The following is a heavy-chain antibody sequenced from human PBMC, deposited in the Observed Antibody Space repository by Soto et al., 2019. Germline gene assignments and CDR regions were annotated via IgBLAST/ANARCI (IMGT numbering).Heavy chain of an antibody. CDR1: GGSFSSGAYY. Sequence: QVQLQESGPGLVKPSQNLSLTCTVSGGSFSSGAYYWRWVRRHPGLGLEWIGYISYRGTPYYNPSLKSRLTISVDASTNQFSLRLSSVTAADTAVYYCARVSATGTRCFDPWGQGTLVTVSS. CDR3: ARVSATGTRCFDP. V-gene: IGHV4-31*03. CDR2: ISYRGTP. D-gene: IGHD6-13*01. J-gene: IGHJ5*02.